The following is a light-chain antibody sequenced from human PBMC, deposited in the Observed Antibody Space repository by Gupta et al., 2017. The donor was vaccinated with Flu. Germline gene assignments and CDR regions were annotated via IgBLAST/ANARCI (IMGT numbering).Light chain of an antibody. CDR2: DAS. V-gene: IGKV3-20*01. CDR3: QEDGSSRT. Sequence: EIVLTQSPGTLSLSPGERATLSCRASQSVSSRYLDWYQQKPGQAPRLLIYDASRSARRSTDRFSGSVDEKDFTRTSSRREHEDCAVYYWQEDGSSRTFGQGTKVEIK. J-gene: IGKJ1*01. CDR1: QSVSSRY.